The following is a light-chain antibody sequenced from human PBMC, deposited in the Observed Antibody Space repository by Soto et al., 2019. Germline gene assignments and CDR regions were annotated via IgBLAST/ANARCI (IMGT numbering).Light chain of an antibody. J-gene: IGKJ1*01. V-gene: IGKV1-5*01. CDR1: QSISSW. Sequence: DIQMTQSPSTLSASVGDRVTITCRASQSISSWLAWYQQNPGKAPKLLIYDASSLESGVPSRFSGSGSGTEFTLTISSLQPDDFATYYCQQYNSQGTFGQGTKVEIK. CDR2: DAS. CDR3: QQYNSQGT.